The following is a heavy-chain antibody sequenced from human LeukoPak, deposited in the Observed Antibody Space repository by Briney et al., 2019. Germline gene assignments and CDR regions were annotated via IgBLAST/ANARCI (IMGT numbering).Heavy chain of an antibody. CDR3: ARDGYYYDSSGYSPRVFDY. CDR1: GGSISSYY. D-gene: IGHD3-22*01. Sequence: PSETLSLTCTVSGGSISSYYWSWIRQPAGKGLEWIGRIYTSGSTNYNPSLKGRVTMSVDTSKNQFSLKLSSVTAADTAVYYCARDGYYYDSSGYSPRVFDYWGQGTLVTVSS. CDR2: IYTSGST. V-gene: IGHV4-4*07. J-gene: IGHJ4*02.